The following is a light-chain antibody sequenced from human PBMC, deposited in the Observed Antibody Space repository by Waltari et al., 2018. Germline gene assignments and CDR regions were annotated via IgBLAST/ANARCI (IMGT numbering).Light chain of an antibody. Sequence: SSELTQDPAVSVALGQTARITCQGDSLRSFYASWYQQTPGQAPVLVIYGKNNRPSGIPDRFSGSSSGKTASLTITGAQAEDEADYYCNSRDSSGNVVFGGGTKLTVL. CDR3: NSRDSSGNVV. J-gene: IGLJ2*01. CDR2: GKN. CDR1: SLRSFY. V-gene: IGLV3-19*01.